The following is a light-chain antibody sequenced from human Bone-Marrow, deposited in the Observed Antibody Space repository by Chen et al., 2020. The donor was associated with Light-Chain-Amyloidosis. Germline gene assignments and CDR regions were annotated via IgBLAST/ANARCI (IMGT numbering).Light chain of an antibody. CDR2: RDT. CDR3: QSADSSGTYEVI. CDR1: DLPTKY. Sequence: SYELTQPPSVSVPPGQTDRITCSGDDLPTKYAYWYQQKPGQAPVLVIHRDTERPSGISERFSGSSSGRTATLTISGVQAGDEADYHCQSADSSGTYEVIFGGGTKLTVL. V-gene: IGLV3-25*03. J-gene: IGLJ2*01.